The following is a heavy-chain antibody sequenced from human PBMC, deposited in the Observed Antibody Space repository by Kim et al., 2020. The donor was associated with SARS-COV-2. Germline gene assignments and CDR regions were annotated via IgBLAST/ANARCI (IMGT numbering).Heavy chain of an antibody. V-gene: IGHV1-69*01. D-gene: IGHD1-26*01. CDR3: AASGSYFDY. J-gene: IGHJ4*02. CDR2: GTA. Sequence: GTATYARKFQGRVTITADESTSTAYMELSSLRSEDTAVYYCAASGSYFDYWGQGTLVTVSS.